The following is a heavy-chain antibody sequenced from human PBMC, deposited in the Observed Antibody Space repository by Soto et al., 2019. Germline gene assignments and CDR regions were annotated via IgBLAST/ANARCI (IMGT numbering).Heavy chain of an antibody. Sequence: LRLSCAASGFTFSDYAMSWVRQAPGRGLEWVSAISGGGDSTYYADSVKGRFTISRDNSKNTLYLQMNSLRAEDTALYYCAKTVPATNYWGQGTLVTVSS. D-gene: IGHD6-19*01. CDR1: GFTFSDYA. CDR2: ISGGGDST. V-gene: IGHV3-23*01. J-gene: IGHJ4*02. CDR3: AKTVPATNY.